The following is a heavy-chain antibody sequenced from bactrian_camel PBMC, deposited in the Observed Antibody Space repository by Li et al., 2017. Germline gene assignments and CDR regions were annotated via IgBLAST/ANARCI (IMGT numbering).Heavy chain of an antibody. D-gene: IGHD2*01. CDR2: ISTGAGGEKT. Sequence: VQLVESGGGSVEAGGSLRLSCLASARTYSSKCKGWFRQAPGNEREGIPTISTGAGGEKTYYRDSVKGRFTISQDNAKNTVYLHMNDLKPEDTAMYYCAADFGPYCSGSYLARRANFEGQGTQVTVS. V-gene: IGHV3S40*01. J-gene: IGHJ4*01. CDR1: ARTYSSKC.